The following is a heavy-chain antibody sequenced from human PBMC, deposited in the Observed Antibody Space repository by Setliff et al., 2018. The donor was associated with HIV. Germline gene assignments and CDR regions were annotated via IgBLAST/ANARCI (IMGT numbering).Heavy chain of an antibody. J-gene: IGHJ4*02. V-gene: IGHV4-38-2*01. Sequence: PSETLSLTCAVSGYSISSDYYWGWIRQPPGKGLEWIGDISHSGSTYYNPSLKSRVTMSVDTSKNQFSLRLTSVTAADTAVYYCARLSGDYYYFDYWGQGTLVTVSS. CDR1: GYSISSDYY. CDR3: ARLSGDYYYFDY. CDR2: ISHSGST. D-gene: IGHD2-21*02.